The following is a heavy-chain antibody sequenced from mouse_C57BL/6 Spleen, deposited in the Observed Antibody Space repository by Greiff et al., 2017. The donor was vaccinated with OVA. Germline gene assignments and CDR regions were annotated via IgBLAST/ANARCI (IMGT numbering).Heavy chain of an antibody. CDR2: IDPSDSYT. J-gene: IGHJ4*01. CDR1: GYTFTSYW. D-gene: IGHD1-1*01. CDR3: ARAPTVVANGYYYAMDY. Sequence: QVQLQQPGAELVKPGASVKLSCKASGYTFTSYWMQWVKQRPGQGLEWIGEIDPSDSYTNYNQKFKGKATLTVDTSSSTAYMQLSSLTSEASAVYYCARAPTVVANGYYYAMDYWGQGTSVTVSS. V-gene: IGHV1-50*01.